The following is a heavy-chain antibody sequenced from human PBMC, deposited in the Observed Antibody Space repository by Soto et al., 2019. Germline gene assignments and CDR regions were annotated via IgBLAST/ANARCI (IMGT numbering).Heavy chain of an antibody. CDR3: AKGPTTVTTSWYFDL. Sequence: QVQLVESGGGVVQPGRSLRLSCAASGFTFSSYGMHWVRQAPGKGLEWVAVISYDGSNKYYADSVKGRFTISRDNSKNTLYLQMNSLRAEDTAVYYCAKGPTTVTTSWYFDLWGRGTLVTVSS. CDR1: GFTFSSYG. D-gene: IGHD4-17*01. CDR2: ISYDGSNK. V-gene: IGHV3-30*18. J-gene: IGHJ2*01.